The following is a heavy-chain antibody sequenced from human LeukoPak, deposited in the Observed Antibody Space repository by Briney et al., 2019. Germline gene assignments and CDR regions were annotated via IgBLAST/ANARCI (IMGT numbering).Heavy chain of an antibody. CDR3: ARVAYSSGVDC. D-gene: IGHD6-19*01. V-gene: IGHV3-21*01. CDR2: ISSSSIYI. J-gene: IGHJ4*02. CDR1: GFAFSSYS. Sequence: PAGSLSLSCAASGFAFSSYSMNWVRQAPGKGLEWVSSISSSSIYIYYADSLKGRFTISRDNAKNSLYLQMNSLRAEDTAVYHCARVAYSSGVDCWGQGTLVTVSS.